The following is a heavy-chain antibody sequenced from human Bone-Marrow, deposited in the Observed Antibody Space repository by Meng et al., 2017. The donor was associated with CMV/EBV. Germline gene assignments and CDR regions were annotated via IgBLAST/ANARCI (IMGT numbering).Heavy chain of an antibody. CDR3: AREVGCSGGSCQPYYYGMDV. Sequence: SQTLSLTCAVYGGSFSGYYWSWIRQPPGKGLEWIGEINHSGSTNYNPSLKSRVTISVDTSKNQFSLKLSSVTAADTAVYYCAREVGCSGGSCQPYYYGMDVWGQGTTVTVSS. J-gene: IGHJ6*02. V-gene: IGHV4-34*09. CDR1: GGSFSGYY. D-gene: IGHD2-15*01. CDR2: INHSGST.